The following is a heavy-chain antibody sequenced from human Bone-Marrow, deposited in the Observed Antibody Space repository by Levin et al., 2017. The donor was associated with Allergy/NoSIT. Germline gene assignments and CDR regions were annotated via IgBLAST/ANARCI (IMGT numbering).Heavy chain of an antibody. Sequence: GGSLRLSCVASGFNFNDAWMGWVRQAPGKGLEWVGRIKSRTDDETKDYAAPVKGRFTISRDDEKNMLYLQMNSLKTEDTAVYYCSTDLLRFRWYFDLWGRGTRVTVSS. V-gene: IGHV3-15*01. CDR2: IKSRTDDETK. CDR3: STDLLRFRWYFDL. J-gene: IGHJ2*01. D-gene: IGHD3-10*01. CDR1: GFNFNDAW.